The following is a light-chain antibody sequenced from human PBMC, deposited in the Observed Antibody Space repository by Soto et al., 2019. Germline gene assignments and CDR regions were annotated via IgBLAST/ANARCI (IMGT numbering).Light chain of an antibody. J-gene: IGKJ2*01. CDR3: HQYGNSPGT. CDR2: GAS. Sequence: EIVLTQSPGTPSLSPGERATLSCRASQNIRSNYLAWYQQKPGQAPSLLIYGASTRATGIPDRFSGSGSGTDFTLTITRLEPEDFAVYYCHQYGNSPGTFGQGTKLEIK. CDR1: QNIRSNY. V-gene: IGKV3-20*01.